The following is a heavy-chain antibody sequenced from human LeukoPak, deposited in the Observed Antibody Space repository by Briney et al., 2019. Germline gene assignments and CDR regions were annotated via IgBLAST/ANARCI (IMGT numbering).Heavy chain of an antibody. D-gene: IGHD6-13*01. CDR2: IYYSGST. V-gene: IGHV4-39*01. Sequence: SETLSLTCTVSGGSISSSSYYWGWIRQPPGKGLEWIGSIYYSGSTYYNPSLKSRVTISVDTSKNQFSLKLSSVTAADTAVYYCASIDSSSWRPFDYWGQGTLVTVSS. CDR3: ASIDSSSWRPFDY. CDR1: GGSISSSSYY. J-gene: IGHJ4*02.